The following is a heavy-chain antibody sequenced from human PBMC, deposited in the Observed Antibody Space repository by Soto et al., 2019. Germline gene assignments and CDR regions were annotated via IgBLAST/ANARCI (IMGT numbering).Heavy chain of an antibody. V-gene: IGHV3-30-3*01. CDR1: GFTLSSYA. CDR3: ARDDGLGYYDFWSGSRPSVYYGMDV. J-gene: IGHJ6*02. CDR2: ISYDGSNK. Sequence: GGSLRLSCAASGFTLSSYAMHWVRQAPGKGLEWVAVISYDGSNKYYADSVKGRSTISRDNSKNTLYLQMNSLRAEDTAVYYCARDDGLGYYDFWSGSRPSVYYGMDVWGQGTTVTVSS. D-gene: IGHD3-3*01.